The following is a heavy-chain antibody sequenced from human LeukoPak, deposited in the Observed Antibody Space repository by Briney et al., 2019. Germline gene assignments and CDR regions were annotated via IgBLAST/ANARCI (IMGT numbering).Heavy chain of an antibody. D-gene: IGHD3-16*01. CDR3: ARDNDSRDPPHFDY. CDR2: IYHSGST. V-gene: IGHV4-38-2*02. J-gene: IGHJ4*02. Sequence: PSETLSLTCTVSGYSISSGYYWGWIRQPPGKGLEWIGSIYHSGSTYYNPSLKSRVTIPADTSKNQFSLKLRSVTAADTAVYYCARDNDSRDPPHFDYWGQGTLVTVSS. CDR1: GYSISSGYY.